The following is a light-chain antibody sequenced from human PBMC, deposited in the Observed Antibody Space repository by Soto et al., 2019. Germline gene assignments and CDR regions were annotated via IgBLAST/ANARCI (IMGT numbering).Light chain of an antibody. CDR1: SSDVGGYDY. CDR3: SSYIASIIRV. J-gene: IGLJ1*01. Sequence: QSVLTQPASVSGSPGQSITISCTGTSSDVGGYDYVSWYQQHPGKAPKLMIYEVSNRPSGVSNRFSASKSGNTASLTISGLQAEDEADYYCSSYIASIIRVFGTGTKVT. V-gene: IGLV2-14*01. CDR2: EVS.